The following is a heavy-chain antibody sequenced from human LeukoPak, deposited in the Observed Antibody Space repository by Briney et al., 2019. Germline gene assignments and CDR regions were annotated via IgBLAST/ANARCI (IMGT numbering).Heavy chain of an antibody. CDR2: VFYSGGT. CDR1: GDSISSSKYY. V-gene: IGHV4-39*01. J-gene: IGHJ3*02. D-gene: IGHD3-16*02. Sequence: PSETLSLTCTVSGDSISSSKYYWGWIRQPPGKGLEWIASVFYSGGTYYNPSLKSRVTISVDTSKNQLSLKLSSVTAADTAVYYCARRPRRRLGELSLLRNGALSIWGQGTMVTVSS. CDR3: ARRPRRRLGELSLLRNGALSI.